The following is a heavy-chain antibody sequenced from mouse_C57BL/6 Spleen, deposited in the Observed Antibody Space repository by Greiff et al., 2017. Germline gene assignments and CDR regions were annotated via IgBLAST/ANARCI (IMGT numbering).Heavy chain of an antibody. D-gene: IGHD1-1*01. CDR1: GYTFTSYW. CDR2: IDPSDSYT. CDR3: ARAGDYGSSLYYFDY. V-gene: IGHV1-69*01. J-gene: IGHJ2*01. Sequence: QVQLQQSGAELVMPGASVKLSCKASGYTFTSYWMHWVKQRPGQGLEWIGEIDPSDSYTNYNQKFKGKSTLTVDKSSSTAYMQLSSLTSEDSAVYYCARAGDYGSSLYYFDYWGQGTTLTVSS.